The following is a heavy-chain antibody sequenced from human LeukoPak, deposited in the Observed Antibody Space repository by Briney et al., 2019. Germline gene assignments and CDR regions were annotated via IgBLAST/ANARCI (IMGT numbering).Heavy chain of an antibody. Sequence: PGGSLRLSCAASGFTFSSYSMNWVRQAPGKGLEWVSSISSSSNYIYYADSVKGRFTISRDNAKNSLYLQMNSLIAEDTAVYYCARDALGHGNWFDPWGQGTLVTVSS. V-gene: IGHV3-21*01. CDR1: GFTFSSYS. J-gene: IGHJ5*02. CDR3: ARDALGHGNWFDP. CDR2: ISSSSNYI. D-gene: IGHD3-16*01.